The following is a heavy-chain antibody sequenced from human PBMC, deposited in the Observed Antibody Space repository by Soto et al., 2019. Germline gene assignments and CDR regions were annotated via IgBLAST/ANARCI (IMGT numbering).Heavy chain of an antibody. CDR1: GFSFSDHG. CDR3: ASATRQVWFVIAY. CDR2: ISNDGSNK. D-gene: IGHD3-10*01. J-gene: IGHJ4*02. Sequence: GGSLRLSCVASGFSFSDHGMHWVRQAPGKGLEWLALISNDGSNKYYADSVKGRFTISRDNSKNTLYLQIDSLRPEDTAVYYYASATRQVWFVIAYWGMGSLVSVSS. V-gene: IGHV3-30*03.